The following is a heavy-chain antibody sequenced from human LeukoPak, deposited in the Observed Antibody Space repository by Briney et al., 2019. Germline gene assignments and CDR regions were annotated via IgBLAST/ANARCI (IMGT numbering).Heavy chain of an antibody. CDR1: GFTFSSYA. CDR3: ARRASVGATNYGPVSY. V-gene: IGHV3-30-3*01. Sequence: GGSLRLSCAASGFTFSSYAMHWVRQAPGKGLEWVAVISYDGSNKYYADSVKGRFTISRDNSKDTLYLQMNSLRAEDTAVYYCARRASVGATNYGPVSYWGQGTLVTVSS. D-gene: IGHD1-26*01. CDR2: ISYDGSNK. J-gene: IGHJ4*02.